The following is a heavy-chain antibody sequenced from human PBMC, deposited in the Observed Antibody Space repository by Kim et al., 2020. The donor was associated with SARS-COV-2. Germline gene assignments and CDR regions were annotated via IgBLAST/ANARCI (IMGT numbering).Heavy chain of an antibody. V-gene: IGHV3-23*01. D-gene: IGHD3-16*02. CDR3: AKDWGSYPSYMDV. Sequence: YADSVKGRYTISIDNSKNTLYLQMNSLRAEDTAVYYCAKDWGSYPSYMDVWGKGTTVTVSS. J-gene: IGHJ6*03.